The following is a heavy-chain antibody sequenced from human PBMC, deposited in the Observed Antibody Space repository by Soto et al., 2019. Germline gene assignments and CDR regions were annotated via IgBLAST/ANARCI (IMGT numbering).Heavy chain of an antibody. J-gene: IGHJ6*02. CDR1: GGTFSSYA. V-gene: IGHV1-69*12. CDR2: IIPIFGTA. D-gene: IGHD4-4*01. Sequence: QVQLVQSGAEVKKPGSSVTVSCKASGGTFSSYAISWVRQAPGQGLEWMGGIIPIFGTADYAQKFQGRVTITGDESTSIANMEVRRLRSADMAVYYCATHMATVGYGYVMDVWGQGTTVTVSS. CDR3: ATHMATVGYGYVMDV.